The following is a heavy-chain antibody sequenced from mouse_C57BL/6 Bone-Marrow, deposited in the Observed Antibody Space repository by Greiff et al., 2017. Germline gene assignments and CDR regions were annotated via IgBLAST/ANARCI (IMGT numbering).Heavy chain of an antibody. J-gene: IGHJ3*01. CDR3: AREGDGYDGWFAY. CDR2: IDPSDSKT. D-gene: IGHD2-2*01. CDR1: GYTFTSYW. Sequence: QVQLQQPGAELVRPGSSVKLSCKASGYTFTSYWMHWVKQRPIQGLEWIGNIDPSDSKTHYNQKFKDKDTLTVDKSSSTAYMQLRSLTSEDSAVYYWAREGDGYDGWFAYWGQGTLVTVSA. V-gene: IGHV1-52*01.